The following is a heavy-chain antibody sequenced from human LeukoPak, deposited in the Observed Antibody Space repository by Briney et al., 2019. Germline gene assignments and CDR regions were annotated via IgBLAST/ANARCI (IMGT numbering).Heavy chain of an antibody. D-gene: IGHD6-19*01. Sequence: GGSLRLSCAASGFTLSSYWMHWVRQAPGKGLVWVSRINSDGSSTSYADSVKGRFTISRDNAKNTLYLQMNSLRAEDTAVYYCARVDSSGWYGGIDYWGQGTLVTVSS. CDR3: ARVDSSGWYGGIDY. J-gene: IGHJ4*02. CDR1: GFTLSSYW. CDR2: INSDGSST. V-gene: IGHV3-74*01.